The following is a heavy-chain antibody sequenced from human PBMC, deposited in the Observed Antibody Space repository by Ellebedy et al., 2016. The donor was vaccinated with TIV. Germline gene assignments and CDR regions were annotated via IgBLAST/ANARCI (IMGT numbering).Heavy chain of an antibody. D-gene: IGHD3-22*01. CDR3: ARGTGYYYDSSGNPDAFDI. Sequence: AASVKVSCKASGYTFTGYYMHWVRQAPGQGLEWMGWINPNSGGTNYAQKFQGWVTMTRDTSISTAYMELSRLRSDDPAVYYCARGTGYYYDSSGNPDAFDIWGQGTMVTVSS. CDR2: INPNSGGT. CDR1: GYTFTGYY. J-gene: IGHJ3*02. V-gene: IGHV1-2*04.